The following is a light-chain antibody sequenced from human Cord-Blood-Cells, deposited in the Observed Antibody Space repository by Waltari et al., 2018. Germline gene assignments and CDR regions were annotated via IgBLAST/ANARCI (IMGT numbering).Light chain of an antibody. CDR1: QSVSSSY. J-gene: IGKJ1*01. CDR2: GAS. CDR3: QQYGSSPRT. Sequence: EIVLTQSPGTLSFSPAERATLSCRDSQSVSSSYLAWYQQKPGQAPRLLIYGASSRATGIPDRFSGSGSGTDFTLTISRLEPEDFAVYYCQQYGSSPRTFGQGTKVEIK. V-gene: IGKV3-20*01.